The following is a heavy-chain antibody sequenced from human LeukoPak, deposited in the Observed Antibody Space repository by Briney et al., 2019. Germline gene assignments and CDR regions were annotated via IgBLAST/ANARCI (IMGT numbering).Heavy chain of an antibody. V-gene: IGHV7-4-1*02. CDR3: ARDRSLYSSTWYVPRDGFDI. CDR1: GYTFTSYA. D-gene: IGHD6-13*01. CDR2: INTNTGNP. Sequence: ASVKVSCKASGYTFTSYAMNWVRQAPGQGLEWMGWINTNTGNPTYAQGFTGRFVFSLDTSVSTAYLQISSLKAEDTAVYYCARDRSLYSSTWYVPRDGFDIWGQGTMVTVSS. J-gene: IGHJ3*02.